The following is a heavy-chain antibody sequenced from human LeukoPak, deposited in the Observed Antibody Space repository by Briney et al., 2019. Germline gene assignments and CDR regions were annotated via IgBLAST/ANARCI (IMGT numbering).Heavy chain of an antibody. J-gene: IGHJ3*02. Sequence: ASVKVSRKAAGYTFTSYYMHWVRQAPGQGLEWMGTINPSGGSTSYAQKFQGRVTMTRDTSTSTVYMELSSLRSEDTAVYYCARGGRGEGTGTTRVAFDIWGQGTMVTVSS. CDR1: GYTFTSYY. V-gene: IGHV1-46*01. D-gene: IGHD1-1*01. CDR3: ARGGRGEGTGTTRVAFDI. CDR2: INPSGGST.